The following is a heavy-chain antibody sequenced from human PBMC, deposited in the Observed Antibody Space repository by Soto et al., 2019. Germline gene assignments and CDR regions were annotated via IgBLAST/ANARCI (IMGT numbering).Heavy chain of an antibody. J-gene: IGHJ4*02. D-gene: IGHD2-21*02. CDR2: INPNTGGT. CDR1: GYTFTKYY. V-gene: IGHV1-2*06. CDR3: ARQLAYCGGDCYTEPIDY. Sequence: ASVKVSCKASGYTFTKYYVLWVRQAPGQGLEWVGRINPNTGGTNYAQKFQDRVTMTRDTSITTAYMELSRLRSDDTAVYYCARQLAYCGGDCYTEPIDYWGQGTQVTVSS.